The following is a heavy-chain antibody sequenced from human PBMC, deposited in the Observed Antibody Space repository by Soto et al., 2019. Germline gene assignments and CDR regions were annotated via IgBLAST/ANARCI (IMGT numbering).Heavy chain of an antibody. CDR1: GLTVSGKKY. Sequence: DVQLVESGGGLIQPGGSLRLSCVASGLTVSGKKYMAWVRQAPGKGPELVSGVYDLESTYYADSVRGRFTTSIDSSRTTVYLQMRDLRPEDTALYFCATWHLREHAYDIWGQGTMVTVSS. D-gene: IGHD5-12*01. J-gene: IGHJ3*02. CDR2: VYDLEST. CDR3: ATWHLREHAYDI. V-gene: IGHV3-53*01.